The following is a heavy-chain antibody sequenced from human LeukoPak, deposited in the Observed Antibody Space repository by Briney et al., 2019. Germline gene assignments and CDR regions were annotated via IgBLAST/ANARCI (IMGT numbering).Heavy chain of an antibody. V-gene: IGHV3-30-3*01. J-gene: IGHJ5*02. CDR1: GFTLSSYS. CDR3: ARARAITMVRGGIDP. Sequence: PGGSLRLSCAASGFTLSSYSMYWVRQAPGKGLEWVAGISYDGSKIYYAESVKGRFTISRDNSKNAVYLQMISLRTEDTAVYYCARARAITMVRGGIDPWGQGALVTVSS. CDR2: ISYDGSKI. D-gene: IGHD3-10*01.